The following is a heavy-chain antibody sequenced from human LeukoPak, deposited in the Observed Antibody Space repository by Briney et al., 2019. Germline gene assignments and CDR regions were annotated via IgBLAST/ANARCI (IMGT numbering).Heavy chain of an antibody. D-gene: IGHD6-13*01. Sequence: GESLKISCKGSGYRFSSYWSTWVRQMPGKGLEWMGKIDPSDSYTNYSPSFQGHVTISVDKSISTAYLQWSSLKASDTAMYYCARRYSSSSFSWFDPWGQGTLVTVSS. CDR1: GYRFSSYW. J-gene: IGHJ5*02. CDR2: IDPSDSYT. CDR3: ARRYSSSSFSWFDP. V-gene: IGHV5-10-1*01.